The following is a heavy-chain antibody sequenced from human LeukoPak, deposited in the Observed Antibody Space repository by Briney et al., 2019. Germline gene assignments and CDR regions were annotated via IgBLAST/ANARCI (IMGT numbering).Heavy chain of an antibody. D-gene: IGHD3-10*01. J-gene: IGHJ4*02. CDR2: IYSAGST. CDR1: GFTVSSNY. CDR3: ASGGLGARKYYSDPFHY. Sequence: GGSLRHSCAASGFTVSSNYMSWVRQAPGKGLEWVSIIYSAGSTYYADSVRGRFTISRDSSKNTVCLQMNSLRAEDTAVYYCASGGLGARKYYSDPFHYWGQGTLVTVSS. V-gene: IGHV3-53*01.